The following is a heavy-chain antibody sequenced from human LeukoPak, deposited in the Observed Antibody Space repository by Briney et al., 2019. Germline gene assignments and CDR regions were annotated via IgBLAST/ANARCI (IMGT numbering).Heavy chain of an antibody. Sequence: SVKVSCKASGGTFSSYAISWVRQAPGQGLEWMGGIIPIFGTANYAQKFQGRVTMTEDTSTDTAYMELSSLRSEDTAVYYCATDATVTTRYYYMDVWGKGTMVTVSS. CDR2: IIPIFGTA. CDR3: ATDATVTTRYYYMDV. CDR1: GGTFSSYA. V-gene: IGHV1-69*06. J-gene: IGHJ6*03. D-gene: IGHD4-11*01.